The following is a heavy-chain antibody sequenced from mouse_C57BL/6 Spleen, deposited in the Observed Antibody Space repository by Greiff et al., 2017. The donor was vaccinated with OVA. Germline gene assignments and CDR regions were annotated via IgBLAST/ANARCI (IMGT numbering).Heavy chain of an antibody. CDR1: GYTFTSYG. CDR3: ARSGGYDCFDY. V-gene: IGHV1-81*01. Sequence: VKLQESGAELARPGASVKLSCKASGYTFTSYGISWVKQRTGQGLEWIGEIYPRSGNTYYNEKFKGKATLTADKSSSTAYMELRSLTSEDSAVYFCARSGGYDCFDYWGQGTTLTVSS. D-gene: IGHD2-2*01. J-gene: IGHJ2*01. CDR2: IYPRSGNT.